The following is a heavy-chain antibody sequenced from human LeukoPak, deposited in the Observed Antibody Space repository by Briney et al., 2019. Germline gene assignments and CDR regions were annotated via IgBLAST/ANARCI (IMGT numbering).Heavy chain of an antibody. CDR2: ISGSGGST. V-gene: IGHV3-23*01. CDR3: AKIPNNYFGSGSPYYFDY. Sequence: GGCLRLSCAASGFTFSSYAMSWVRQAPGKGLEWVSAISGSGGSTYYADSVKGRFTISRDNSKNTLYLQMNSLRAEDTAVYYCAKIPNNYFGSGSPYYFDYWGQGTLVTVSS. J-gene: IGHJ4*02. CDR1: GFTFSSYA. D-gene: IGHD3-10*01.